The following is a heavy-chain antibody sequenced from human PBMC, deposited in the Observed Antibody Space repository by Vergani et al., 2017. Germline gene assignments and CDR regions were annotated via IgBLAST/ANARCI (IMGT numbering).Heavy chain of an antibody. Sequence: VELLESGGGVVQTGRSLRLSCVVSGLTSSYYGMHWVSQAPGKGLEWVAVISYDGTQKYYADSVKGRFTISRDNSKSTLYLQMNSLRTEDTAVYYCATKSCGTPGCQIGYFREWVQGTLVTVSS. CDR2: ISYDGTQK. V-gene: IGHV3-30*03. CDR1: GLTSSYYG. D-gene: IGHD1-1*01. CDR3: ATKSCGTPGCQIGYFRE. J-gene: IGHJ1*01.